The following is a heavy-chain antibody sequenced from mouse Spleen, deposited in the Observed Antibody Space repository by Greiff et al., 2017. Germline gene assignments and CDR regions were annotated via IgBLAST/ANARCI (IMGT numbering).Heavy chain of an antibody. CDR2: IWSDGST. V-gene: IGHV2-6-1*01. J-gene: IGHJ1*01. D-gene: IGHD2-4*01. CDR3: ARQDYDQGYFDV. CDR1: GFSLTSYG. Sequence: VKLMESGPGLVAPSQSLSITCTISGFSLTSYGVHWVRQPPGKGLEWLVVIWSDGSTTYNSALKSRLSISKDNSKSQVFLKMNSLQTDDTAMYYCARQDYDQGYFDVWGAGTTVTVSS.